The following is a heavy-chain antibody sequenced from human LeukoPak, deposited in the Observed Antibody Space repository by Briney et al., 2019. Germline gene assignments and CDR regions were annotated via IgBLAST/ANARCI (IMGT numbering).Heavy chain of an antibody. CDR3: ARLMFFYCSGGSCYYAFDI. V-gene: IGHV4-59*08. J-gene: IGHJ3*02. Sequence: SETLSLTCTVSGGSISSYNWSWIRQPPGKGLGWIGYISYSGSTNYNPSLKSRVTISVDTSKNQFSLKLSSVTAADTAVYYCARLMFFYCSGGSCYYAFDIWGQGTMVTVSS. CDR1: GGSISSYN. CDR2: ISYSGST. D-gene: IGHD2-15*01.